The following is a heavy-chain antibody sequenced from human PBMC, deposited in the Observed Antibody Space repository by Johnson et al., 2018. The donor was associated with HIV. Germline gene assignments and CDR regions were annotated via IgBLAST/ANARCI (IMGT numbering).Heavy chain of an antibody. D-gene: IGHD3-10*01. CDR2: TRNKANSYTT. Sequence: VQLVESGGGLVQPGGSLRLSCAASGFTFSDHYMDWVRQAPGKGLEWVGRTRNKANSYTTEYAASVKGRFTISRDDSKNSLYLQMNSLKTEDTAVYYCARVLLQGDAFDIWGQGTMVTVSS. V-gene: IGHV3-72*01. J-gene: IGHJ3*02. CDR3: ARVLLQGDAFDI. CDR1: GFTFSDHY.